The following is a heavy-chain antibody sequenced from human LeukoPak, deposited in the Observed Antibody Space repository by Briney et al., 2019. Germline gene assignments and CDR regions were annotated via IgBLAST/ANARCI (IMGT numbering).Heavy chain of an antibody. D-gene: IGHD4-17*01. Sequence: HGESLKISCKGFGYSFTTYWIAWVRQVPGKGLEWMGIIYPSVSDTRYNPSFEGQVTISVDKTVSTAYLHWSSLKASDTAMYYCAKVRDSSDFLYYWYFDLWGRGSLVTVSS. CDR3: AKVRDSSDFLYYWYFDL. J-gene: IGHJ2*01. CDR2: IYPSVSDT. V-gene: IGHV5-51*01. CDR1: GYSFTTYW.